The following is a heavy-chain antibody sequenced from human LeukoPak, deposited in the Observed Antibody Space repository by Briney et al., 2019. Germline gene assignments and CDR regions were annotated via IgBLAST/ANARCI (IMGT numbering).Heavy chain of an antibody. CDR2: IGGSGSTT. J-gene: IGHJ4*02. CDR3: AKAPLYCSGGSCYSGGGFDY. D-gene: IGHD2-15*01. Sequence: GGSLRLSCAASGFTFSNYAMSWVRQAPGKGLEWVSAIGGSGSTTYYADSVKGRFTISRDNSKNTLYLQMNSLRADGTAVYYCAKAPLYCSGGSCYSGGGFDYWGQGTLVTVSS. V-gene: IGHV3-23*01. CDR1: GFTFSNYA.